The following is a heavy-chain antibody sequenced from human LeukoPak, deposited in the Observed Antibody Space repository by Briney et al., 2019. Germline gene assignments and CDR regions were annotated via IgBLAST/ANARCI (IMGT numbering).Heavy chain of an antibody. V-gene: IGHV3-23*01. CDR1: GFTFSSYA. J-gene: IGHJ6*02. Sequence: GGSLRLSCGASGFTFSSYAMSWVRRAPGKGVEWVSAISGSGGSTYYADSVKGRYTISRDNSKNTVYLQMNSLRAEDTAVYYCAKTLRVRGVMMYYYYSMDVWGQGTTVTVSS. CDR3: AKTLRVRGVMMYYYYSMDV. CDR2: ISGSGGST. D-gene: IGHD3-10*01.